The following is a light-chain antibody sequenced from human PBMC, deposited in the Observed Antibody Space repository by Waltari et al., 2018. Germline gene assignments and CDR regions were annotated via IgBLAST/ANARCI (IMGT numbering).Light chain of an antibody. J-gene: IGLJ2*01. Sequence: QSALTQPASVSGSPGQSITISCTGSSSDVGTYNYVSWYQQHPGKAPKLMIYDVSNRPSGVPNRFSGSKSGNTASLTISGLQADDEAAYYCTSFTNSNTRVFGGGTKLTVL. CDR2: DVS. CDR3: TSFTNSNTRV. CDR1: SSDVGTYNY. V-gene: IGLV2-14*01.